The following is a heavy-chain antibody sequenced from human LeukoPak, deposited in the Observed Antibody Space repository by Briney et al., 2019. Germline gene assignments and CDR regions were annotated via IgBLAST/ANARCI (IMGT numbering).Heavy chain of an antibody. D-gene: IGHD6-13*01. CDR1: GYTFTGYY. CDR2: INPNSGGT. J-gene: IGHJ4*02. V-gene: IGHV1-2*02. CDR3: ARGPDSSSWYRYFDY. Sequence: ASVKVSCKASGYTFTGYYMHWVRQAPGQGLEWMGWINPNSGGTNYAQKFQGRVTMTRDTSISTAYMELSRLRSDDTAVYYCARGPDSSSWYRYFDYWGQGTLVTVSS.